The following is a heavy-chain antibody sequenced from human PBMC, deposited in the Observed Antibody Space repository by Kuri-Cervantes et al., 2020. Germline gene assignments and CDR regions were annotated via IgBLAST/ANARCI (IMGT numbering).Heavy chain of an antibody. CDR1: GFTFSNFA. CDR3: AIPPWGSSGHYYAGAFDY. Sequence: GESLKISCAASGFTFSNFAMHSVRQAPGKGLEWVAVISYGGSNKYYAESVKGRFTISRDNSKNMLYLQMNSLRAEDTAVYYCAIPPWGSSGHYYAGAFDYWGQGTLVTVSS. CDR2: ISYGGSNK. V-gene: IGHV3-30-3*01. J-gene: IGHJ4*02. D-gene: IGHD3-22*01.